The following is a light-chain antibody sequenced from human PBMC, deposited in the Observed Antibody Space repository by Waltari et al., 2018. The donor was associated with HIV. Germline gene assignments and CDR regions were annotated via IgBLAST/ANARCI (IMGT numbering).Light chain of an antibody. Sequence: QSALTQPASVSGSPGQSITISCSGTSRDVGGYPYVSWYQQHPGKAPKLVIFDVSNRPSGVSNRFSASRSGNTASLTISGLQTEDEGDYFCSAYARSAAHVIFGGGTKLTVL. CDR3: SAYARSAAHVI. CDR1: SRDVGGYPY. CDR2: DVS. V-gene: IGLV2-14*03. J-gene: IGLJ2*01.